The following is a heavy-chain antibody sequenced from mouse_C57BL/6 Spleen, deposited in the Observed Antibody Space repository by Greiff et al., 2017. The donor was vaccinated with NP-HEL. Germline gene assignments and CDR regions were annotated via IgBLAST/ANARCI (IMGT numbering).Heavy chain of an antibody. D-gene: IGHD1-1*01. CDR3: ANYYGSRGYFDV. CDR2: IYPRSGNT. CDR1: GYTFTSYG. V-gene: IGHV1-81*01. Sequence: QVQLQQSGAELARPGASVKLSCKASGYTFTSYGISWVKQRTGQGLEWIGEIYPRSGNTYYNEKFKGKATLTADKSSSTAYMELRSLTSEDSAVYFCANYYGSRGYFDVWGRGTTVTVSS. J-gene: IGHJ1*03.